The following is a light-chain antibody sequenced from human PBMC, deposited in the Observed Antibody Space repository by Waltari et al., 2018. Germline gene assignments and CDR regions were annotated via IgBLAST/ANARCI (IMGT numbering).Light chain of an antibody. CDR3: QQRSNWPIT. V-gene: IGKV3-11*01. CDR1: QSVTTY. J-gene: IGKJ5*01. CDR2: DAS. Sequence: EIVLTQSPATLSLSPGDTATLSCRASQSVTTYLAWYQQKPGQAPRLLIYDASNRATGIPARFSASGSGTDFTLTISSLEPEDFAVYYCQQRSNWPITFGQGTRLEIK.